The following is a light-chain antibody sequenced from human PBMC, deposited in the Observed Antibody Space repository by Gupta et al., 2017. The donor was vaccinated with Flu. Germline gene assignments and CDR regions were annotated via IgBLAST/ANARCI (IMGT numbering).Light chain of an antibody. V-gene: IGKV1-5*03. CDR1: ESVTSR. CDR3: QQYNTYPWT. CDR2: KAS. Sequence: PSTLSASVGDRVTLTCRASESVTSRLAWYQQKPGKAPNLLIYKASSLESGVPSRFSGSGSGTEFTLTISSLQPDDFAIYYCQQYNTYPWTFGQGTKVEIK. J-gene: IGKJ1*01.